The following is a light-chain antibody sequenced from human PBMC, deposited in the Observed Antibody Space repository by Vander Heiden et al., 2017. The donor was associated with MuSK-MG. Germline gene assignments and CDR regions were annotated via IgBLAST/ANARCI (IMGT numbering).Light chain of an antibody. V-gene: IGLV3-1*01. CDR3: QAWDSSTGVV. Sequence: FELTQPPSVSVSPGQTASIPCSGDKLGNKYVCWYQQKPGQSPVLVVYHDNKRPSGIPQRFSCSNYGNTATLTISGTLPMDETDYYCQAWDSSTGVVFGGGTKLTVL. CDR1: KLGNKY. CDR2: HDN. J-gene: IGLJ2*01.